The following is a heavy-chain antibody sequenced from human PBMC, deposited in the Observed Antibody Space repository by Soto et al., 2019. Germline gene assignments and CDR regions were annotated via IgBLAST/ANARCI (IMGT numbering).Heavy chain of an antibody. J-gene: IGHJ4*02. CDR3: ARALNYGLFAY. CDR1: GFTFSSYS. CDR2: ISSSSSTI. V-gene: IGHV3-48*01. D-gene: IGHD4-17*01. Sequence: EVQLVESGGGLVQPGGSLRLSCAASGFTFSSYSMNWVRQAPGKGLEWVSYISSSSSTIYYADSVKGRFTISRDNATNSLYLQMNSLSAEDTAVYYCARALNYGLFAYWGQGTVVTVSS.